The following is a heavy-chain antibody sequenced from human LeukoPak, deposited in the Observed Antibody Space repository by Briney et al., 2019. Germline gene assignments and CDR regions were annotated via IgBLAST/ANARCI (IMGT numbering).Heavy chain of an antibody. CDR1: GGSISSYY. CDR2: IHTSGSI. D-gene: IGHD2-15*01. V-gene: IGHV4-4*07. J-gene: IGHJ4*02. CDR3: AREGGFRSPYFDY. Sequence: SETLSLTCTVSGGSISSYYWSWIRQPAGKGLEWIGRIHTSGSINYNPSLKSRVTISVDTSKNQFSLKLSSVTAADTAVYYCAREGGFRSPYFDYWGQGTLVTVSS.